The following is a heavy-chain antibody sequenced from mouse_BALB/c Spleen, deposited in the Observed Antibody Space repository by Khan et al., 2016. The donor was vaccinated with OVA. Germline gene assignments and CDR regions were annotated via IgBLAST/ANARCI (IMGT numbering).Heavy chain of an antibody. CDR2: IDSNGGRT. CDR1: RFTISSYG. V-gene: IGHV5-6-3*01. CDR3: ARRAP. J-gene: IGHJ2*01. Sequence: EVELVESGGGIVQPGGSLKRSWAASRFTISSYGMSSVRQTPDKRLEMVATIDSNGGRTDYPDSVRGRCTIPGDSAKNALYRQKRRLKSEDTAMDCCARRAPWRHRPTLTVSS.